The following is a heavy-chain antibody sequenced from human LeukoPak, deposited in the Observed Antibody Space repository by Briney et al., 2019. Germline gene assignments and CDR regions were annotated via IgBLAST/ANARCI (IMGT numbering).Heavy chain of an antibody. J-gene: IGHJ4*02. V-gene: IGHV3-21*06. CDR1: GFTFSSYA. D-gene: IGHD2-15*01. Sequence: GGSLRLSCAASGFTFSSYAMSWVRQAPGKGLEWVSTISGSTIYIYYADSVKGRFTIPRDNAKNSLSLQMNSLRAEDTAVYYCARVRCSRGTCYLDYWGQGTLVTVSS. CDR3: ARVRCSRGTCYLDY. CDR2: ISGSTIYI.